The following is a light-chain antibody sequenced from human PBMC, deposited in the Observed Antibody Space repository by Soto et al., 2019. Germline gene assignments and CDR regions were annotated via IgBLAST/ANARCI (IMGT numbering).Light chain of an antibody. CDR1: QSINKW. J-gene: IGKJ1*01. Sequence: ILLAHSPSTLSASLGDRVTISCRASQSINKWLAWYQHKPGKAPNLLIYEVSTLHSGVPSRFSGSGSGTEFTLTISSLRPDDFATYYCQHYSGDRATFGQGTKVDIK. CDR2: EVS. CDR3: QHYSGDRAT. V-gene: IGKV1-5*03.